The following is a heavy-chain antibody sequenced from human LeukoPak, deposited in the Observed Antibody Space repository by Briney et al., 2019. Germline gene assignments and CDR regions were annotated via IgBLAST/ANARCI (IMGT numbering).Heavy chain of an antibody. CDR2: ISASCGST. CDR3: AKDPSYGSGSYYAL. D-gene: IGHD3-10*01. J-gene: IGHJ4*02. CDR1: GFTFSSYA. V-gene: IGHV3-23*01. Sequence: GGSLRLSCAASGFTFSSYAMNWVRQAPGKGLECVSAISASCGSTYYADSAKGRFTISRDNSKNTLYLQMNSLRAEDTAVYYCAKDPSYGSGSYYALWGEGTLVTVSS.